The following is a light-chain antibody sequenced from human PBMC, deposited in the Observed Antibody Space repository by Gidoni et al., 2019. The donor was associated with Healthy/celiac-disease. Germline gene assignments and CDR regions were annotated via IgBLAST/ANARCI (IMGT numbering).Light chain of an antibody. J-gene: IGLJ2*01. Sequence: QSSLTQPPSASGSPGPSVTISCTGTSSDVGGSNYVSWYHQHPGKAPKLMIYEVSKRPSRIPDRISGSKSGNTASLTVSGLQADDEADYYCSSYAGSNSVFDGGTKLTVL. V-gene: IGLV2-8*01. CDR2: EVS. CDR1: SSDVGGSNY. CDR3: SSYAGSNSV.